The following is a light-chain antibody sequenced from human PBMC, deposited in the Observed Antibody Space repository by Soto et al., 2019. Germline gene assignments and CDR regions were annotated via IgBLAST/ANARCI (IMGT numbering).Light chain of an antibody. Sequence: QSALTPPPSASGSPGQSVTISCTGTSSDVGGYNYVSWYQQHPGKAPKLMIYEVSKRSSGVPDRFSGSKSGNTASLTVSWLQTEDEDDYYCNSYAGSTNYVFGPGTKLTVL. CDR3: NSYAGSTNYV. CDR1: SSDVGGYNY. V-gene: IGLV2-8*01. CDR2: EVS. J-gene: IGLJ1*01.